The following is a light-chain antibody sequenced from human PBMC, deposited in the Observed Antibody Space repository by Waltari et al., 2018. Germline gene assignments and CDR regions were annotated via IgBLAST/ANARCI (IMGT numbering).Light chain of an antibody. J-gene: IGLJ1*01. CDR3: SAYTTSNTLV. CDR1: SDDIGRYNY. Sequence: QSALTQPASVSGSPGQSITISCTGTSDDIGRYNYVSWYQLHPGKAPKLIIYEVKYRPSGVSSRFSRSRSANTASLTISGLQAEDEADYCCSAYTTSNTLVFGTGTYVTVL. CDR2: EVK. V-gene: IGLV2-14*01.